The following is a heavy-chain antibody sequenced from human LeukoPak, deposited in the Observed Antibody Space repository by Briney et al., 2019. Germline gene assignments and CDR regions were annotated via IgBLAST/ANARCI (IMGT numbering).Heavy chain of an antibody. J-gene: IGHJ4*02. D-gene: IGHD5-18*01. V-gene: IGHV3-30*04. Sequence: GGSLRLSCAASGFTFSSYAMHWVRQAPGKGLEWVAVISYDGSNKYYADSVKGRFTISRDNSKNTLYLQMNSLRAEDTAVYYCARDPVDTAMVSSFDYWGQGTLVTVSS. CDR2: ISYDGSNK. CDR1: GFTFSSYA. CDR3: ARDPVDTAMVSSFDY.